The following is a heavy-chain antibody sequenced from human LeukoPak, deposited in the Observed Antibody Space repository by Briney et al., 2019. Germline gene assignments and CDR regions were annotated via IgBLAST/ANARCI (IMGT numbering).Heavy chain of an antibody. J-gene: IGHJ4*02. D-gene: IGHD6-19*01. V-gene: IGHV4-39*01. Sequence: PSETLSLTCTVSGGSISGTSYYWGWILQPPGKGLEWIGSIYYSGSTYYNPSLKSRVTISVDTSKNQFSLKLSSVTAADTAVYYCARHHRGNRQWLVSYFDYWGQGTLVTVSS. CDR3: ARHHRGNRQWLVSYFDY. CDR1: GGSISGTSYY. CDR2: IYYSGST.